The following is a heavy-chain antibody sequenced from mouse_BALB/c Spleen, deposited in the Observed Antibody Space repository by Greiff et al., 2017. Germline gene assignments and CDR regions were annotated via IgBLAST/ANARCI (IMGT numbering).Heavy chain of an antibody. D-gene: IGHD2-14*01. J-gene: IGHJ1*01. CDR3: ARQVRRYFDV. CDR2: INPSTGYT. Sequence: QVHVKQSGAELAKPGASVKMSCKASGYTFTSYWMHWVKQRPGQGLEWIGYINPSTGYTEYNQKFKDKATLTADKSSSTAYMQLSSLTSEDSAVYYCARQVRRYFDVWGAGTTVTVSS. V-gene: IGHV1-7*01. CDR1: GYTFTSYW.